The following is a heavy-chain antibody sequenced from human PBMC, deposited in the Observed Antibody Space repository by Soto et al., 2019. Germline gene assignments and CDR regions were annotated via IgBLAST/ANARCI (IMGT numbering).Heavy chain of an antibody. CDR3: ARTLDYGGMSS. Sequence: QVQLRESGPGLVKPSQTLSLTCTVSGGSISSGDYYWSWLRQPPGTGLEWIGYIFYSGSTYYNPSLKSRVTILVDTSKNQFSLRLSSVTAADTAVYYCARTLDYGGMSSWGQGTLVTVSS. J-gene: IGHJ5*02. D-gene: IGHD4-17*01. CDR2: IFYSGST. V-gene: IGHV4-30-4*01. CDR1: GGSISSGDYY.